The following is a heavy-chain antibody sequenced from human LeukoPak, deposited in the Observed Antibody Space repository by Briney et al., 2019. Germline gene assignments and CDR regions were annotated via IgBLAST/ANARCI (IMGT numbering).Heavy chain of an antibody. J-gene: IGHJ4*02. V-gene: IGHV3-21*01. Sequence: GGSLRLSCAASGFTFSSYSMNWVRQAPGKGLEWVSSISSSSYIYYADSVKGRFTISRDNAKNSLYLQMNSLRAEDTAVYSVERRGNSSGCSLAYGGRGPGATVSS. D-gene: IGHD3-22*01. CDR3: ERRGNSSGCSLAY. CDR1: GFTFSSYS. CDR2: ISSSSYI.